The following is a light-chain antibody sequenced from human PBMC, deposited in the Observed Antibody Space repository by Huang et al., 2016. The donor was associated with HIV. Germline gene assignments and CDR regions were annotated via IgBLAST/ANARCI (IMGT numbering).Light chain of an antibody. CDR1: QSLLHSNGYKY. CDR2: LGS. Sequence: DIVMTQSPLSLPVIPGEPASISCRSSQSLLHSNGYKYLNWYLQKPGQSPQLLIYLGSNRASGVPDRFSGSGSGTDFTLKISRVQAEDVGVYYCMQALQTPLTFGGRTKVEIK. CDR3: MQALQTPLT. V-gene: IGKV2-28*01. J-gene: IGKJ4*01.